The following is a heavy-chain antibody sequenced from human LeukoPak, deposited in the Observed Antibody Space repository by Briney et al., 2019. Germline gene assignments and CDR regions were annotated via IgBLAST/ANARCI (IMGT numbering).Heavy chain of an antibody. CDR2: IYTSGST. CDR3: ARGSPIVANKY. V-gene: IGHV4-61*02. Sequence: SETLSLTCTVSGGSISSGSYYWSWIRQPAGKGLEWIGRIYTSGSTNYNPSLKSRVTISVDTSKNQFSLKLSSVTAADTAVYYCARGSPIVANKYWGQGTLVTVSS. CDR1: GGSISSGSYY. D-gene: IGHD5-12*01. J-gene: IGHJ4*02.